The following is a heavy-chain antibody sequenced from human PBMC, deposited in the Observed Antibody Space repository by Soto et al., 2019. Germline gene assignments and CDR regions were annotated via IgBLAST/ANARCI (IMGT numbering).Heavy chain of an antibody. V-gene: IGHV4-30-2*01. J-gene: IGHJ4*02. CDR2: IYHSGST. D-gene: IGHD4-17*01. CDR3: ARARSDPTVVDY. Sequence: QLQLQESGSGLVKPSQTLSLTCAVSGGSISSGGYSWSWIRQPPGKGMEWIGYIYHSGSTYYTPSLKSRVTISVDRSKNQFSLKLSSVTAADTAVYYCARARSDPTVVDYWGQGTLVTVSS. CDR1: GGSISSGGYS.